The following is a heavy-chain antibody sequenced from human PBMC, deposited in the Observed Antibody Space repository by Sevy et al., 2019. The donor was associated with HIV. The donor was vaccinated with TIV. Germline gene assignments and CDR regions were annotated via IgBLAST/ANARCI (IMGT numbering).Heavy chain of an antibody. CDR1: GFTFSSYI. CDR2: ISFSSNYI. Sequence: GGSLRLSCAAAGFTFSSYIMNWVRQAPGKGLEWVASISFSSNYIYYTDSLKGRFTISRDNAKNSLYLQMNSLRAEDTAVYYCAREDSKNWRYFDYWGQGTLVTVSS. D-gene: IGHD1-1*01. J-gene: IGHJ4*02. CDR3: AREDSKNWRYFDY. V-gene: IGHV3-21*01.